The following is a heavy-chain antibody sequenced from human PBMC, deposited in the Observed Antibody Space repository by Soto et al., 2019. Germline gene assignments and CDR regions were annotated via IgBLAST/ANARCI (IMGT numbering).Heavy chain of an antibody. Sequence: EVQLVESGGGLIQPGGSLRLSCAASGFTVSSNYMSWVRQAPGKGLEWVSVIYSGGSTYYADSVKGRFTISRDNSKNTLYLQMNSLRAEDTAVYYCARELGPMIRTPTFDIWGQGTMVTVSS. CDR2: IYSGGST. J-gene: IGHJ3*02. D-gene: IGHD3-16*01. CDR3: ARELGPMIRTPTFDI. V-gene: IGHV3-53*01. CDR1: GFTVSSNY.